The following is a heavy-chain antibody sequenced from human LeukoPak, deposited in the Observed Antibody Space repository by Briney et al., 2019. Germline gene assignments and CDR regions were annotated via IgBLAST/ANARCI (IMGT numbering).Heavy chain of an antibody. Sequence: GGSLRLSCAASGFTFSRYEMSWVRQAPGKGLEWVSYISSSGSTIYYADSVKGRFTISRDNAKNSLYLQMNSLRAEDTAVYYCAREYDILTGDYADAIDIWGQGTMVTVSS. D-gene: IGHD3-9*01. J-gene: IGHJ3*02. CDR1: GFTFSRYE. CDR3: AREYDILTGDYADAIDI. V-gene: IGHV3-48*03. CDR2: ISSSGSTI.